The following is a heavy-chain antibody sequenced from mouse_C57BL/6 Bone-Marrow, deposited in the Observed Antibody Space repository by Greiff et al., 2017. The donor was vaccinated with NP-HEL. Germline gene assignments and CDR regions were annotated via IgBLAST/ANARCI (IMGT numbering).Heavy chain of an antibody. D-gene: IGHD2-2*01. V-gene: IGHV1-85*01. CDR3: ARRRIYYGYDVWYFDV. Sequence: VKLQESGPELVKPGASVKLSCKASGYTFTSYDINWVKQRPGQGLEWIGWIYPRDGSTKYNEKFKGKATLTVDTSSSTAYMELHSLTSEDSAVYFCARRRIYYGYDVWYFDVWGTGTTVTVSS. CDR2: IYPRDGST. J-gene: IGHJ1*03. CDR1: GYTFTSYD.